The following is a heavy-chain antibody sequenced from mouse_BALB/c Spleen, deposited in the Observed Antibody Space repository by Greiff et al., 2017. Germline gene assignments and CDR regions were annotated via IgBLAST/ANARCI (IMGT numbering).Heavy chain of an antibody. Sequence: EVQLQQSGTVLARPGASVKMSCKASGYSFPSYWMHWVQQRPGQGLEWIGAIYPGNSDTSYNQKFKGKAKLTAVTSASTAYMELSSLTNEDSAVYYCTRGGFITTVVRLDDWGQGTTLTVSS. J-gene: IGHJ2*01. D-gene: IGHD1-1*01. CDR1: GYSFPSYW. CDR3: TRGGFITTVVRLDD. V-gene: IGHV1-5*01. CDR2: IYPGNSDT.